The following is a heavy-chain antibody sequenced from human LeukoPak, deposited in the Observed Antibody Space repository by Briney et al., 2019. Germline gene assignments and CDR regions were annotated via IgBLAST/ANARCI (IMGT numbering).Heavy chain of an antibody. J-gene: IGHJ4*02. D-gene: IGHD2-15*01. V-gene: IGHV3-48*03. Sequence: GGSLRLSCAASGFTFSNSEMNWVRQAPGKGLEWVSYISSGGTTIYYADSVKGRFTISRDKSNNTLYLQMNSLRAEDTAVYYCATGGRSGVAFESWGQGTLVTVSS. CDR2: ISSGGTTI. CDR1: GFTFSNSE. CDR3: ATGGRSGVAFES.